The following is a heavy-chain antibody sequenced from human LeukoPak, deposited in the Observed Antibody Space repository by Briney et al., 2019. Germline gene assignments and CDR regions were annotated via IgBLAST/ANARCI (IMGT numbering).Heavy chain of an antibody. J-gene: IGHJ4*02. CDR2: ISSSTTTI. CDR1: GFTFSSYA. CDR3: ARYLRSGWSYFDH. D-gene: IGHD6-19*01. Sequence: PGGSLRLSCAASGFTFSSYAMNWVRQAPGKGLEWISYISSSTTTIHYADSVKGRFTISRDNVENSLYLQMNSLRAEDTAVYYCARYLRSGWSYFDHWGQGTLVTVSS. V-gene: IGHV3-48*04.